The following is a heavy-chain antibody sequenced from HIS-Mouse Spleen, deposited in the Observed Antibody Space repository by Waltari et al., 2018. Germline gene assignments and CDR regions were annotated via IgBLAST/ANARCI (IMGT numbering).Heavy chain of an antibody. Sequence: QVQLQQWGAGLLKPSETLSLTCAVYGGSFSGYYWSWIRQPPGTGLEWIGEINHSGGTNYTPSRKSRVTISVDTSKNQFSLKLSSVTAADTAVYYCARGYGPEDYYGMDVWGQGTTVTVSS. V-gene: IGHV4-34*01. CDR3: ARGYGPEDYYGMDV. D-gene: IGHD4-17*01. CDR2: INHSGGT. J-gene: IGHJ6*02. CDR1: GGSFSGYY.